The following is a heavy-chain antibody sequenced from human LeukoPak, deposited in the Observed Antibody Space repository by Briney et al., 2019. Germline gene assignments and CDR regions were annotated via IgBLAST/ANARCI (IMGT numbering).Heavy chain of an antibody. CDR2: IYYSGST. J-gene: IGHJ4*02. CDR3: ARSIAVAGRWDYFDY. CDR1: GGSISSYY. Sequence: PSETLSLTCTVSGGSISSYYWSWIRQPPGKGLEWIGYIYYSGSTNYNPSLNSRVTISVDTPKNQFSLKLSSVTAADTAVYYCARSIAVAGRWDYFDYWGQGTLVTVSS. V-gene: IGHV4-59*12. D-gene: IGHD6-19*01.